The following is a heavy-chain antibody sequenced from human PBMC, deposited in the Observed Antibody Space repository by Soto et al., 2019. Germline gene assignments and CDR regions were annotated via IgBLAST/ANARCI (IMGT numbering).Heavy chain of an antibody. Sequence: PSETLSLTCTVSGGSISSSSYYWGWIRQPPGKGLEWIGSIYYSGSTYYNPSLKSRVTISVDTSKNQFSLKLSSVTAADTAVYYCARTSNLKYSSGWYCDYWGQGTLVTVSS. CDR1: GGSISSSSYY. D-gene: IGHD6-19*01. CDR2: IYYSGST. CDR3: ARTSNLKYSSGWYCDY. J-gene: IGHJ4*02. V-gene: IGHV4-39*01.